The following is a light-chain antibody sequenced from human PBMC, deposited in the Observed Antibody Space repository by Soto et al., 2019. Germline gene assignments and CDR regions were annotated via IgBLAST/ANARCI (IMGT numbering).Light chain of an antibody. J-gene: IGLJ3*02. CDR2: LEGSGSY. Sequence: QPVLTQSSSASASLGSSVKLTCTLSSGHSTYIIAWHQQQPGKAPRYLMKLEGSGSYNKGSGVPDRFSGSSSGADRYLTISNPQSEDEADYYCETWDSSTRVFGGGTQLTVL. CDR1: SGHSTYI. CDR3: ETWDSSTRV. V-gene: IGLV4-60*03.